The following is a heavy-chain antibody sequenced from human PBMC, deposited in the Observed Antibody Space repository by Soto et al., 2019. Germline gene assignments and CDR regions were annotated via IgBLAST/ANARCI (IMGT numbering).Heavy chain of an antibody. J-gene: IGHJ6*02. CDR3: ARRTYYYDSSGYYYGMDV. D-gene: IGHD3-22*01. V-gene: IGHV1-18*01. CDR2: ISAYNGNT. Sequence: QVQLVQSGAEVKKPGASVKVSRKASGYTFTSYGISWVRQAPGQGLEWMGWISAYNGNTNYAQKLQGRVTMTTDTSTSTAYMELRSLRSDDTAVYYCARRTYYYDSSGYYYGMDVWGQGTTVTVSS. CDR1: GYTFTSYG.